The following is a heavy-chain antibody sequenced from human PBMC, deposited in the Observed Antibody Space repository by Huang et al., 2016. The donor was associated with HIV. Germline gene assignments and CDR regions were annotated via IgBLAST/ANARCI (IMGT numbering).Heavy chain of an antibody. CDR1: GYMFTNYY. CDR2: INPSVGSK. D-gene: IGHD3-3*02. CDR3: TRDPNGGERIIFFGGAFDI. Sequence: QVQLVQSGAEVKKPGASVKVSCKTSGYMFTNYYMHWVRQAPGQGLGWKGIINPSVGSKSYAQKFQDRITMTRDTSTTTFYMEVSSLASEDTAIYYCTRDPNGGERIIFFGGAFDIWGQGTTVIVSS. J-gene: IGHJ3*02. V-gene: IGHV1-46*03.